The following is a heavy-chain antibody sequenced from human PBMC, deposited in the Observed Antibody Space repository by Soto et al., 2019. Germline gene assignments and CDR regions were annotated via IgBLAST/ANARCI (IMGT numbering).Heavy chain of an antibody. CDR2: ISGSGGST. CDR1: GFTFSSYA. D-gene: IGHD3-3*01. CDR3: AKGATIFGVVIPPPYMDV. J-gene: IGHJ6*03. Sequence: GGSLRLSCAASGFTFSSYAMSWVRQAPGKGLEWVSAISGSGGSTYYADSVKGRFTISRDNSKNTLYLQMNSLRAEDTAVYYYAKGATIFGVVIPPPYMDVWGKGTTVTVSS. V-gene: IGHV3-23*01.